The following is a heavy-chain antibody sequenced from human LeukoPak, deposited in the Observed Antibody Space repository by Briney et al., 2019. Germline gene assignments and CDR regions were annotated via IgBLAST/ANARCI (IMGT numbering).Heavy chain of an antibody. CDR3: AKTLTPYSSGWSDY. CDR2: ISGSGGST. J-gene: IGHJ4*02. CDR1: GFTFSSYA. V-gene: IGHV3-23*01. D-gene: IGHD6-19*01. Sequence: GGSLRLSCAASGFTFSSYAMSWVRQAPGKGLELGSAISGSGGSTYYADSVKGRFTISRDNSKNTLYLQMNSLRAEDTAVYYCAKTLTPYSSGWSDYWGQGTLVTVSS.